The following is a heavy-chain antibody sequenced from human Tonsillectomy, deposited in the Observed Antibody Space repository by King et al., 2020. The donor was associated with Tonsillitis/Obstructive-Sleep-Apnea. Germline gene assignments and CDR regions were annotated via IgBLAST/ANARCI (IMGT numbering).Heavy chain of an antibody. Sequence: VQLVESGGGVVQPGGSLRLSCAASGFTFDNYAMHWVRQAPGKGLEWVSLISGDGAYTYYADSVKGRFTISRDNSKNSLYLQMNSLRTEDTALYYCTKDTYYYCRDVWGKGATVTVSS. CDR2: ISGDGAYT. CDR1: GFTFDNYA. CDR3: TKDTYYYCRDV. J-gene: IGHJ6*03. V-gene: IGHV3-43*02.